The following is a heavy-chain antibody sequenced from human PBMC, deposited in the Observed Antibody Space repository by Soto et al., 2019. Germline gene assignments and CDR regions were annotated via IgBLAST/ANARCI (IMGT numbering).Heavy chain of an antibody. V-gene: IGHV4-59*12. Sequence: SETLSLTCTVSGGSISSYYWSWIRQPPGKGLEWIGYIYYSGSTNYNPSIKSRVNISVDRSKNQFSLKMSSVTAADTAVYYCARGGLLPDYWGQGTLVTVS. CDR2: IYYSGST. D-gene: IGHD6-19*01. CDR1: GGSISSYY. J-gene: IGHJ4*02. CDR3: ARGGLLPDY.